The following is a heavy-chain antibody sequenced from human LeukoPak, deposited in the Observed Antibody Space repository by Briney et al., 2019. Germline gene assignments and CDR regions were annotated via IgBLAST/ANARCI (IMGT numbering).Heavy chain of an antibody. CDR3: AGGSRYGSGMFWFDP. J-gene: IGHJ5*02. CDR1: GGSFSGYY. V-gene: IGHV4-34*01. Sequence: SETLSLTCAVYGGSFSGYYWSWIRQPPGKGLEWIGEINHSGSTNYNPSLKSRVTISVDTSKNQFSLKLSSVTAADTAVYYCAGGSRYGSGMFWFDPWGQGTLVTVSS. CDR2: INHSGST. D-gene: IGHD3-10*01.